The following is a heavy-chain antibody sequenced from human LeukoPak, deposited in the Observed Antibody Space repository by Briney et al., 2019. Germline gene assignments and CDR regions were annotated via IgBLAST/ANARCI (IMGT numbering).Heavy chain of an antibody. J-gene: IGHJ4*02. CDR1: GGSISSGGYY. CDR3: ARYYDFWSGYFDY. D-gene: IGHD3-3*01. CDR2: IYYSGST. Sequence: SQTLSLTCTVSGGSISSGGYYWSWIRQHPGKGLEWIGYIYYSGSTYYNPSLKSRVTISVDTSKNQFSPKLSSVTAADTAVYYCARYYDFWSGYFDYWGQGTLVTVSS. V-gene: IGHV4-31*03.